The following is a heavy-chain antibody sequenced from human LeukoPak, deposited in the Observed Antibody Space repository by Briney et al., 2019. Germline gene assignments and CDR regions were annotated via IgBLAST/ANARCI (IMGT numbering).Heavy chain of an antibody. Sequence: GESLKISCRASGYKFTNNWIAWVRHMPGKGLEWIGLIYPDDSDVKYNPSFRGQVSMSVDKSISTAYLQWVSLKASGTAIYYCARHGGLAVTGSLGGLDNWGQGTLVTVSS. CDR3: ARHGGLAVTGSLGGLDN. V-gene: IGHV5-51*01. CDR2: IYPDDSDV. CDR1: GYKFTNNW. J-gene: IGHJ4*02. D-gene: IGHD6-19*01.